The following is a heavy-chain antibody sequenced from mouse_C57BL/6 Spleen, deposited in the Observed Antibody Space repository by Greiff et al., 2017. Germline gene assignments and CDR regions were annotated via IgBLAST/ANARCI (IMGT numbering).Heavy chain of an antibody. V-gene: IGHV1-81*01. J-gene: IGHJ2*01. CDR1: GYTFTSYG. CDR2: IYPRSGNT. D-gene: IGHD2-2*01. CDR3: ARGAVYYGYESLDY. Sequence: VQLQQSGAELARPGASVKLSCKASGYTFTSYGISWVKQRTGQGLEWIGEIYPRSGNTYYNEKFKGKATLTADKSSSTAYMELRSLTSEDSAVXFCARGAVYYGYESLDYWGQGTTLTVSS.